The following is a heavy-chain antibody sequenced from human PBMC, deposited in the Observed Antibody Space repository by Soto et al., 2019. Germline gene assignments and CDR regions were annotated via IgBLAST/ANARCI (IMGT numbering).Heavy chain of an antibody. Sequence: SQTLSLTCAISGDSDSSNSAAWNWIRQSPSRGLEWLGRTYYRSKWYNDYAVSVKSRITINPDTSKNQFSLQLNSVTPEDTAVYYCARVYLAAAGDYYYYYGMDVWGQGNTVTVSS. V-gene: IGHV6-1*01. D-gene: IGHD6-13*01. CDR3: ARVYLAAAGDYYYYYGMDV. CDR1: GDSDSSNSAA. J-gene: IGHJ6*02. CDR2: TYYRSKWYN.